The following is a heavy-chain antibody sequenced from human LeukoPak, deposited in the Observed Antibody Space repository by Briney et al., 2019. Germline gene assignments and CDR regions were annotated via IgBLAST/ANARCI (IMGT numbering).Heavy chain of an antibody. CDR1: GFTFSSYA. Sequence: GGSLRLSCAASGFTFSSYAMHWVRQAPGKGLEWVAVISYDGSNKYYADSVKGRFTISRDNSKNTLYQQMNSLRAEDTALYYCARADGYNFGYFDYWGQGTLVTVSS. D-gene: IGHD5-24*01. CDR3: ARADGYNFGYFDY. CDR2: ISYDGSNK. J-gene: IGHJ4*02. V-gene: IGHV3-30*04.